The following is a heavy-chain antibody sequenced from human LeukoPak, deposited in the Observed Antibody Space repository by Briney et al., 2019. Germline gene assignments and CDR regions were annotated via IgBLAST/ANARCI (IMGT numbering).Heavy chain of an antibody. CDR3: ARETAMAYDAFDI. CDR2: ISSSSSYI. D-gene: IGHD5-18*01. CDR1: GFTFSSHG. V-gene: IGHV3-21*01. J-gene: IGHJ3*02. Sequence: GGTLRLSCAASGFTFSSHGMNWVRQAPGKGLEWVSSISSSSSYIYYADSVKGRFTISRDNAKNSLYLQMNSLRAEDTAVYYCARETAMAYDAFDIWGQGTMVTVSS.